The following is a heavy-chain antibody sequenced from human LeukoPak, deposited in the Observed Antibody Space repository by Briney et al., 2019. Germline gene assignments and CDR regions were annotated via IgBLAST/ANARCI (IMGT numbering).Heavy chain of an antibody. D-gene: IGHD3-16*02. V-gene: IGHV3-23*01. CDR1: IFTFTTYA. J-gene: IGHJ4*02. CDR2: ISSSTKTT. CDR3: AKNLRLGEISLSKCDF. Sequence: GGTLRLSCAVSIFTFTTYAMTGVPQAPGQGLKGVRAISSSTKTTVYAASVKGRFTISRDNSKNPMYLQMNSLRAEDTAVYYCAKNLRLGEISLSKCDFWGQGTLVTVSS.